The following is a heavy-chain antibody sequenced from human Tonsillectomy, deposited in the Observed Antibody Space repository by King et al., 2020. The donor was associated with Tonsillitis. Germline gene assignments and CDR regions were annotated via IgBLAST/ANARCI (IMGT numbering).Heavy chain of an antibody. CDR1: GFTFDDYA. CDR2: ISCNSGII. Sequence: VQLVESGGGLVQPGRSLRLSCAASGFTFDDYAMHWVRQAPGKGLEWVSGISCNSGIIGYADSVKGRFTISRDNAKNSLYLQMNSLRAEDTALYYCAKDIRIAARAFDYWGQGTLVTVSS. D-gene: IGHD6-6*01. J-gene: IGHJ4*02. V-gene: IGHV3-9*01. CDR3: AKDIRIAARAFDY.